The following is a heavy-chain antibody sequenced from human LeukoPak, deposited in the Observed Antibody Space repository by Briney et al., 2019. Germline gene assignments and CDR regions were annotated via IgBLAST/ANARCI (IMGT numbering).Heavy chain of an antibody. J-gene: IGHJ5*02. Sequence: PSETLSLTCAVYGGSFSGYYWSWIRQSPGKGLEWIGSIYYSGSTYYNPSLKSRVTISVDTSKNQFSLKLSSVTAADTAVYYCARDLSYTSSWYGGRFDPWGQGTLVTVSS. V-gene: IGHV4-34*01. CDR1: GGSFSGYY. CDR2: IYYSGST. CDR3: ARDLSYTSSWYGGRFDP. D-gene: IGHD6-13*01.